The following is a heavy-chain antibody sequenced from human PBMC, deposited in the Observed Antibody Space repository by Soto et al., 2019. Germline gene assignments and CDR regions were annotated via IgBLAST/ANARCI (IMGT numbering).Heavy chain of an antibody. Sequence: PSETLSLTCTVSGGSISSGGDYWSWIRQHPGKGLEWIGYIYYNGSTNYNPSLKSRVTISVDTSKNQFSLKLSSVTAADTAVYYCARARGVATIIYYYGMDVWGQGTTVTGSS. CDR1: GGSISSGGDY. D-gene: IGHD5-12*01. CDR2: IYYNGST. V-gene: IGHV4-31*03. CDR3: ARARGVATIIYYYGMDV. J-gene: IGHJ6*02.